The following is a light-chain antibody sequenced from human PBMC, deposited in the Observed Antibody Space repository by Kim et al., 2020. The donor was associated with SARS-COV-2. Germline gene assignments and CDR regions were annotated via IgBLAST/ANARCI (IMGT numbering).Light chain of an antibody. CDR1: QGVSSY. CDR3: QQRSNWPT. CDR2: DAS. V-gene: IGKV3-11*01. J-gene: IGKJ4*01. Sequence: SLSPAERATLSCRASQGVSSYLAWYQQKPGQAPRLLIYDASNRATGIPARFSGSGSGTDFTITIRSLEPEDFAVYYCQQRSNWPTFGGGTKVDIK.